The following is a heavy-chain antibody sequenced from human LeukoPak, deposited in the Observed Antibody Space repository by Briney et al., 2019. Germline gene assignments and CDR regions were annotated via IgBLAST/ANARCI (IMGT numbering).Heavy chain of an antibody. CDR2: INPSGGST. J-gene: IGHJ3*02. CDR3: ARVVSSGAFDI. CDR1: GYTFTSYD. Sequence: GASVKVSCKASGYTFTSYDINWVRQATGQGLEWMGIINPSGGSTSYAQKFQGRVTMTRDMSTSTVYMELSSLRSEATAVYYCARVVSSGAFDIWGQGTMVTVSS. D-gene: IGHD6-19*01. V-gene: IGHV1-46*01.